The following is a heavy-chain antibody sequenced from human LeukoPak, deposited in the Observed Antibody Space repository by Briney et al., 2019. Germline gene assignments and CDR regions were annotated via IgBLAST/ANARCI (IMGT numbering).Heavy chain of an antibody. CDR1: GGSFSGYY. Sequence: PSETLSLTCAVYGGSFSGYYWSWIRQPPGKGLEWIGYIYYSGSTNYNPSLKSRVTISVDTSKNQFSLKLSSVTAADTAVYYCARYVMVGLCFDYWGQGTLVTVSS. D-gene: IGHD2-21*01. V-gene: IGHV4-59*01. CDR2: IYYSGST. CDR3: ARYVMVGLCFDY. J-gene: IGHJ4*02.